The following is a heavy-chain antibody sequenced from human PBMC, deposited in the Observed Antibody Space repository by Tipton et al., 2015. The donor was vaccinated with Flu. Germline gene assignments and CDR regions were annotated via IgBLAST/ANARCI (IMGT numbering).Heavy chain of an antibody. CDR1: GGSISSSSYY. D-gene: IGHD3-3*01. CDR2: IYYSGST. J-gene: IGHJ4*02. V-gene: IGHV4-39*07. CDR3: ARDTIFGVAH. Sequence: TLSLTCTVSGGSISSSSYYWGWIRQPPGKGLEWIGSIYYSGSTYYNPSLKSRVTISVDTSKNQFSLKLSSVTAADTAVYYYARDTIFGVAHWGQGTLVTVSS.